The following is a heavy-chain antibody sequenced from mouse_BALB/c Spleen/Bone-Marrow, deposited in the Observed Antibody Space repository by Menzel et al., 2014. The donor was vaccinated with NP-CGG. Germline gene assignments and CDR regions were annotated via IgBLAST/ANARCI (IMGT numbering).Heavy chain of an antibody. CDR2: IWTGGST. D-gene: IGHD2-14*01. CDR1: GFSLTNYG. J-gene: IGHJ4*01. V-gene: IGHV2-2*02. Sequence: QVQLQQSGPGLVQPSQSLSITCTVSGFSLTNYGVHWVRQSPGKGLEWLGVIWTGGSTDYNAAFISRLSISKDNSKSQVFFKMNSLQANDTAICYCARRYDASYALDYWGQGTSVTVSS. CDR3: ARRYDASYALDY.